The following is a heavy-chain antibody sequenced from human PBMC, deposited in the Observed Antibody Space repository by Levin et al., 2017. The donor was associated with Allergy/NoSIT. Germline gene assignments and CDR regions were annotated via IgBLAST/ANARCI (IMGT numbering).Heavy chain of an antibody. V-gene: IGHV3-66*01. D-gene: IGHD1-1*01. CDR1: GFTVSSNY. J-gene: IGHJ4*02. CDR3: ARATNWINFDF. Sequence: GGSLRLSCAASGFTVSSNYMNWVRQAPGKGLEWVSVIYSGDSTYYADSVKGRFTISRDNSKNTLYLQMSSLRAEDTAVYYCARATNWINFDFWGQGALVTVSS. CDR2: IYSGDST.